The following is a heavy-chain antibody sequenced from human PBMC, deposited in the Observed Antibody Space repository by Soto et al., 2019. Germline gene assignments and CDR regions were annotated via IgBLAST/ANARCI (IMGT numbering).Heavy chain of an antibody. V-gene: IGHV1-3*05. Sequence: QVQLVQSGAEEKKPGASVKVSCKASGYTFTSYAMHWVRQAPGQRLEWMGWINAGNGNTKYSQKFQGRVTITRDTSASTDYMELSSLRSEDTAVYYCARGYSSGWSNYYYYGMDVWGQGTTVTVSS. CDR3: ARGYSSGWSNYYYYGMDV. J-gene: IGHJ6*02. CDR2: INAGNGNT. CDR1: GYTFTSYA. D-gene: IGHD6-19*01.